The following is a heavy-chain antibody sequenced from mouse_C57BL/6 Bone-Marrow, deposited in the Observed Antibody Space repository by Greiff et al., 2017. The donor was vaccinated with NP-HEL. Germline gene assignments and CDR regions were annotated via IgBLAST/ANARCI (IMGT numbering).Heavy chain of an antibody. J-gene: IGHJ4*01. Sequence: VHVKQSGAELVRPGASVKLSCTASGFTITDDYMHWVKQRPEQGLEWIGWIDPENGDTEYASKFQGKATITADTSSNTAYLQLSGLTSEDTAVYYCTTNWPLDYWGQGTSVTVSS. D-gene: IGHD4-1*01. CDR2: IDPENGDT. CDR1: GFTITDDY. V-gene: IGHV14-4*01. CDR3: TTNWPLDY.